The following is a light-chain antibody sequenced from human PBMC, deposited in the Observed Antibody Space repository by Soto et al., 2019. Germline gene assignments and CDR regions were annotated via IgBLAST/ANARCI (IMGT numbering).Light chain of an antibody. CDR3: TAYVGNDIWV. CDR1: RSDVGAYNY. Sequence: QSALTQPPSASGSPGQSVTISCTGTRSDVGAYNYVSWYQQYPGKAPKLMIYEVTTRPSGVPDRFSGSKSGNTASLTVSGLQAEDEAEYYCTAYVGNDIWVFGGGTKVTVL. CDR2: EVT. J-gene: IGLJ3*02. V-gene: IGLV2-8*01.